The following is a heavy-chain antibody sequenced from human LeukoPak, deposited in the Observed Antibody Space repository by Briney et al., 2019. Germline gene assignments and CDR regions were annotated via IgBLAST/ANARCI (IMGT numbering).Heavy chain of an antibody. Sequence: PSETLSLNCTVSGVPISSGGYYWRGLRQHPGKGLGWIGYIYYSRSTYYNPSLKSRVTISVDTSKNQSSLKLSSVTAADTAVYYCAREEGATTHFDYWGQGTLVTVSS. CDR2: IYYSRST. V-gene: IGHV4-31*03. J-gene: IGHJ4*02. CDR1: GVPISSGGYY. D-gene: IGHD5-12*01. CDR3: AREEGATTHFDY.